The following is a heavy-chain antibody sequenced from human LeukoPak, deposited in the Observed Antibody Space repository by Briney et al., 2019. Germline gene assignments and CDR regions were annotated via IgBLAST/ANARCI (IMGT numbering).Heavy chain of an antibody. Sequence: TGGSLRLSCAASGFTFSNHWMSWVRQAPGKGLEWVADIKKDGREKNQVDSVTISRDNAKNSLYLQMNSLRAEDTAVYYCARGPPYRSRSDYLDYWGQGTLVTVSS. CDR2: IKKDGREK. J-gene: IGHJ4*02. V-gene: IGHV3-7*01. CDR1: GFTFSNHW. CDR3: ARGPPYRSRSDYLDY. D-gene: IGHD3-10*01.